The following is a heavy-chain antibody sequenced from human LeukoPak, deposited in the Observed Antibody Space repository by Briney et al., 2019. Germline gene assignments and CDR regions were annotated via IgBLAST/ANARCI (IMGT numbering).Heavy chain of an antibody. D-gene: IGHD6-19*01. CDR2: INPNSGGT. CDR3: ARDRDQWLLERCDY. Sequence: ASVKVSCKASGYTFTGYYMHWVRQAPGQGLEWMGWINPNSGGTNYAQRFQGRVTMTRDTSISTAYMELSRLRSDDTAVYYCARDRDQWLLERCDYWGQGTLVTVSS. V-gene: IGHV1-2*02. J-gene: IGHJ4*02. CDR1: GYTFTGYY.